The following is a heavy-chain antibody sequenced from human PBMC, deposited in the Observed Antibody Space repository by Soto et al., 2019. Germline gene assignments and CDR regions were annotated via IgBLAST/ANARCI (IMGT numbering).Heavy chain of an antibody. V-gene: IGHV3-23*01. CDR3: AIRLTSGSYYAFDI. Sequence: PGGSLRLSCAASGFTFSSYAMSWVRQAPGKGLEWVSAISGSGGSTYYADSVKGRLTISRDNSKNTLYLQMNSLRAEDTAVYYCAIRLTSGSYYAFDIWGQGTMVTVSS. CDR1: GFTFSSYA. J-gene: IGHJ3*02. D-gene: IGHD1-26*01. CDR2: ISGSGGST.